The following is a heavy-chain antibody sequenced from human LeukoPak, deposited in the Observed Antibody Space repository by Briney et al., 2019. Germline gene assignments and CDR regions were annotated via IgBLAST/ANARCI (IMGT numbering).Heavy chain of an antibody. CDR1: GFTFSRHW. Sequence: GGSLRVSCAASGFTFSRHWMYWVRQAPGKGLEWVGIIKQDGSGKTYVDYVKGRFTISRDNAKNSLFLQMNSLRAEDTAVYYCARDNGWSTDFWGQGTLVTVSS. D-gene: IGHD2-15*01. CDR2: IKQDGSGK. CDR3: ARDNGWSTDF. V-gene: IGHV3-7*03. J-gene: IGHJ4*02.